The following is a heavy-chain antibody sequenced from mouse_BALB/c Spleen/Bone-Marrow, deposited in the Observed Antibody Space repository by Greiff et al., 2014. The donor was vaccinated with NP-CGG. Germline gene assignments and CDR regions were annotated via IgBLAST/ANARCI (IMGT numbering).Heavy chain of an antibody. V-gene: IGHV1-4*01. CDR1: GYTFTTYT. Sequence: VQLQQSGAELARPGASVKMSCKASGYTFTTYTMHWVKQRPGQGLEWIGYINPSSGYTNYNQKFKDKATLTADKSSSTAYMQLSSLTSEDSAVYFCAKRDIYYGYGGNAMDYWGQGTSVTVSS. CDR3: AKRDIYYGYGGNAMDY. J-gene: IGHJ4*01. D-gene: IGHD2-2*01. CDR2: INPSSGYT.